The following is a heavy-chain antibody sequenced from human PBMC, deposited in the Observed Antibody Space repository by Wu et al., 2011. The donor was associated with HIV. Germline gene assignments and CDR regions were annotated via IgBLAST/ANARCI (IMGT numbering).Heavy chain of an antibody. J-gene: IGHJ6*03. Sequence: QVQLVQSGAEVKKPGASVKVSCKASGYTLTNYAIHWVRQAPGQGLEWMGWISAYNGDTNYAQKLQDRVTMTTDTSTSTAYMELRSLRSDDTAVYYCARDGSSAQLDLYYNHMDVWGKGTTVTVSS. CDR3: ARDGSSAQLDLYYNHMDV. CDR2: ISAYNGDT. V-gene: IGHV1-18*01. CDR1: GYTLTNYA. D-gene: IGHD6-6*01.